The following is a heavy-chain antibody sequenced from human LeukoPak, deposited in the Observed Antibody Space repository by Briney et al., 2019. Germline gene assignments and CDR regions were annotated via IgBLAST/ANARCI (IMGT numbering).Heavy chain of an antibody. Sequence: PGGSLRLSCAASGFTFSSHAMNWVRQAPGRGLEWVSGFSGSGGTTYYADSVKGRFTISRDNSKNTLYLQMNSLRAEDTAVYYCANGNRCTSPNCLGYYYFYMDVWGKGTTVTVSS. D-gene: IGHD2-8*01. CDR3: ANGNRCTSPNCLGYYYFYMDV. CDR2: FSGSGGTT. CDR1: GFTFSSHA. V-gene: IGHV3-23*01. J-gene: IGHJ6*03.